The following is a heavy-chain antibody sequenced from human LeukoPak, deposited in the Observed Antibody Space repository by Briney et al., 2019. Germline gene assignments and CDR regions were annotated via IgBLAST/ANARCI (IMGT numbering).Heavy chain of an antibody. D-gene: IGHD1-7*01. Sequence: GRSLRLSCAASGFTFDDYAMHWVRQAPGKGLEWVSGISWNSGSIGYADSVKGRFTISRDNAKSSVFLQMNSLSPEDTAVYYCARGNWNYETLDYWGQGTLVTVSS. J-gene: IGHJ4*02. V-gene: IGHV3-9*01. CDR1: GFTFDDYA. CDR3: ARGNWNYETLDY. CDR2: ISWNSGSI.